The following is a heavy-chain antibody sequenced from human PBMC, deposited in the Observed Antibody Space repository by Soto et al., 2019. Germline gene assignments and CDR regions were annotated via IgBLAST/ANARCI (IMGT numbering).Heavy chain of an antibody. CDR2: ISGSGGST. V-gene: IGHV3-23*01. J-gene: IGHJ4*02. D-gene: IGHD4-4*01. Sequence: PGGSLRLSCAASGFTFSSYAMSWVRQAPGKGLEWVSAISGSGGSTYYADSVKGRFTISRDNPKNTLYLQMNSLRAEDTAVYYCAKPLLVTVMTTMRPDYYFDYWGQGTLVTVSS. CDR3: AKPLLVTVMTTMRPDYYFDY. CDR1: GFTFSSYA.